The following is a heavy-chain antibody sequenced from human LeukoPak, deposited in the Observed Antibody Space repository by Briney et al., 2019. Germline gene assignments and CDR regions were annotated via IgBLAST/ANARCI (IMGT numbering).Heavy chain of an antibody. D-gene: IGHD6-19*01. V-gene: IGHV4-59*01. CDR2: IYYSGST. CDR3: ARDESSGCPAQ. Sequence: PSETLSLTCAVSGDSISSDYWSWVRQPPGKGLEWIGYIYYSGSTNYNPSLKSRVTISVDTSKNQFSLKLSSVTAADTAVYYCARDESSGCPAQWGQGTLVTVSS. J-gene: IGHJ4*02. CDR1: GDSISSDY.